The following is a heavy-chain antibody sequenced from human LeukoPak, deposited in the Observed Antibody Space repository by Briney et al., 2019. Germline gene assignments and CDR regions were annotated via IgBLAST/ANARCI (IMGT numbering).Heavy chain of an antibody. CDR3: SRGGMIVVVIISDDAFDM. D-gene: IGHD3-22*01. CDR1: GFTFGDYA. Sequence: PGRSLRLSCTASGFTFGDYAMSWFRQAPGKGLEWVGCIRSKAYGGTTEYAASVKGRFTISRDDSKSIAYLQMNSLKTEDTAVYYCSRGGMIVVVIISDDAFDMWGQGTMVTVSS. J-gene: IGHJ3*02. CDR2: IRSKAYGGTT. V-gene: IGHV3-49*03.